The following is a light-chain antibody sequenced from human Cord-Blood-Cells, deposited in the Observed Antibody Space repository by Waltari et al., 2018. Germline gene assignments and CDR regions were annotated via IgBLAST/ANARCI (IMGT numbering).Light chain of an antibody. Sequence: QSALTQPASVSGSPGQSITSPCTGTSSDAGSDNLASCYQQHPAKAPKLMIYEVSKPPSGVSNRFSGSKSCNTASLTISGLQAEDEADYYCCSYAGSSTSYVFGTGTKVTVL. V-gene: IGLV2-23*02. CDR1: SSDAGSDNL. CDR3: CSYAGSSTSYV. J-gene: IGLJ1*01. CDR2: EVS.